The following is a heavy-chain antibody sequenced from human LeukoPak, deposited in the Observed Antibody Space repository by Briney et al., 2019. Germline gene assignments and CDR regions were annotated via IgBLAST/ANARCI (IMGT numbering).Heavy chain of an antibody. CDR2: IYNSGST. CDR1: GYSISSGYY. Sequence: TSETLSLTCTVSGYSISSGYYWGWIRQAPGKGLEWIGSIYNSGSTYYNPSLKSRVTISVDTSKNHFSLKLTSVTAADTAVYYCARGLEWGDGFDIWGQGTMVTVSP. J-gene: IGHJ3*02. V-gene: IGHV4-38-2*02. CDR3: ARGLEWGDGFDI. D-gene: IGHD1-1*01.